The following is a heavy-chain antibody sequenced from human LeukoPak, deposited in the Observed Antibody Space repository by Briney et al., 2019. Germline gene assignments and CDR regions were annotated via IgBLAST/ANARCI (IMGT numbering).Heavy chain of an antibody. D-gene: IGHD2-2*01. CDR1: GYTFTSYG. CDR3: AREDGVVPAAPTNWFDP. CDR2: ISAYNGNI. J-gene: IGHJ5*02. Sequence: GASVRVSCKASGYTFTSYGISWVRQAPGQGLEWMGWISAYNGNINYAQKLQGRVTMTTDTSTSTAYMELRSLRSDGTAVYYCAREDGVVPAAPTNWFDPWGQGTLVTVSS. V-gene: IGHV1-18*01.